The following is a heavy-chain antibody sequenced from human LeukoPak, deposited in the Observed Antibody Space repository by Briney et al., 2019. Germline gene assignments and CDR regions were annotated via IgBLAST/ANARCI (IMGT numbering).Heavy chain of an antibody. CDR1: GGSISSSY. Sequence: SETLSLTCSVSGGSISSSYWSWIRQPPGKGLEWIGYIYYSGSTNYNPSLKSRVTMSVDTSKNQFSLNLSSVTAADTAVYYCAIGPYSSRYDYWGQGTVVTVSS. J-gene: IGHJ4*02. CDR3: AIGPYSSRYDY. CDR2: IYYSGST. D-gene: IGHD6-13*01. V-gene: IGHV4-59*01.